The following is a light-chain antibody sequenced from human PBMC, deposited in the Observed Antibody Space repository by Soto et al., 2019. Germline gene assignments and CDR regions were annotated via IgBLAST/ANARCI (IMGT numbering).Light chain of an antibody. J-gene: IGKJ1*01. V-gene: IGKV3-20*01. CDR3: QQYGSSGT. CDR1: QRVSSSY. Sequence: EIVLTQSPGTLSLSPGERATFSCRASQRVSSSYIAWYQQKRGQAPRRLIYGASIRATGIPDRFSGSGSGTDFTLTISRLEPEDFAVYYCQQYGSSGTFGQGTKVDI. CDR2: GAS.